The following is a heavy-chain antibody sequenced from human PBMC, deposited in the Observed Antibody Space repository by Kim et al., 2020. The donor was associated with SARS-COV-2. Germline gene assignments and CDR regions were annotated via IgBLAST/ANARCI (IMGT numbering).Heavy chain of an antibody. J-gene: IGHJ4*02. CDR2: INHSGAT. V-gene: IGHV4-34*01. CDR1: GESFSGFY. CDR3: ARGPYEPAFGY. Sequence: SETLSLTCAVYGESFSGFYWSWIRQPPGRGLECIGEINHSGATNYNPSLKSRVTISVDTSKSQFSLKVRSVTAADTAVYYCARGPYEPAFGYWGQGTLVTVSS. D-gene: IGHD3-16*01.